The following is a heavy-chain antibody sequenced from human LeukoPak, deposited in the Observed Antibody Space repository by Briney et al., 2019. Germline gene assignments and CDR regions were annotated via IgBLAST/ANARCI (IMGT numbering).Heavy chain of an antibody. J-gene: IGHJ5*02. CDR2: ISYDGSNK. V-gene: IGHV3-30*18. Sequence: PGGSLRLSCAASGFTFSSYGMHWVRQAPGKGLEWLTFISYDGSNKYYADSVKGRFTISRDTSKNTLYLQMNSLRAEDTAVYYCAKEPLYYYGSGGNWFDPWGQGTLVTVSS. CDR3: AKEPLYYYGSGGNWFDP. CDR1: GFTFSSYG. D-gene: IGHD3-10*01.